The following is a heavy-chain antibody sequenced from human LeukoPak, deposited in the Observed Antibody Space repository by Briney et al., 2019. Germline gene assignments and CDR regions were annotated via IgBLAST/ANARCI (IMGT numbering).Heavy chain of an antibody. Sequence: SETLSLTCTVSGGSISSSNYYWGWIRQPPGKGLKWIGSIYYSGSTYYNPSLKSRVTISVDTSKNQFSLKLSSVTAADTAVYYCARDYQGGYGDKTVDYWGQGTLVTVSS. CDR3: ARDYQGGYGDKTVDY. J-gene: IGHJ4*02. D-gene: IGHD5-18*01. CDR2: IYYSGST. CDR1: GGSISSSNYY. V-gene: IGHV4-39*07.